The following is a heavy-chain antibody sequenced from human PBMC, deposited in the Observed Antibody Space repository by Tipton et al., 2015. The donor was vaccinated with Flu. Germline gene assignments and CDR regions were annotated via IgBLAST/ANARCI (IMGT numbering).Heavy chain of an antibody. J-gene: IGHJ4*02. CDR3: ARDPKAVAALYYFDF. CDR2: ISSSSSYI. Sequence: QLVQSGGGLVKPGGSLRLSCAASGFTFSSYSMNWVRQAPGKGLEWVSSISSSSSYIYYADSVKGRFTISRDNAKNSLYLQMNSLRAEDTAVYYCARDPKAVAALYYFDFWGQGAPVAVSS. V-gene: IGHV3-21*01. CDR1: GFTFSSYS. D-gene: IGHD6-13*01.